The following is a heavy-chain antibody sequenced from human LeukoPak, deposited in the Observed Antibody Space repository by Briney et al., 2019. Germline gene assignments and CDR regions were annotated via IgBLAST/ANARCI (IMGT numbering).Heavy chain of an antibody. CDR1: GFTFSSYS. D-gene: IGHD6-19*01. Sequence: GGSLRLSCAASGFTFSSYSMNWVRQAPGKGLEWVSSISSSSSYIYYADSVKGRFTISRDNAKNSLYLQMNSLRAEDTAVYYCARRIYGYSSGWYFDYWGQGTLVTVPS. CDR3: ARRIYGYSSGWYFDY. V-gene: IGHV3-21*01. J-gene: IGHJ4*02. CDR2: ISSSSSYI.